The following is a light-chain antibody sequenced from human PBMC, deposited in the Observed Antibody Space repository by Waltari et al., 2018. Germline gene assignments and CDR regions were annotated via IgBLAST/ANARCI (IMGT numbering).Light chain of an antibody. CDR1: SSNIGSNT. J-gene: IGLJ3*02. Sequence: QSVLTQPPSTSGPPGQRVTISCSGSSSNIGSNTVNWYQQLPGTAPKLLIYSNDHRPSGGPDRFSGSKSGTSASLAISGLQSEDDADYYCAAWDDSLNGWVFGGGTKLTVL. CDR2: SND. V-gene: IGLV1-44*01. CDR3: AAWDDSLNGWV.